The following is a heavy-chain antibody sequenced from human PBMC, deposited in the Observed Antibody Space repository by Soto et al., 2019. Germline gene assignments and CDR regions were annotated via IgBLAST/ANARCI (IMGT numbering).Heavy chain of an antibody. Sequence: SLRLSCAASGFTFSSYAMHWVRQAPGKGLEWVAVISYDGSNKYYADSVKGRFTISRDNSKNTLCPQMNSLRAEDTAVYYCARVAARPFDYWGQGTLVTVSS. CDR2: ISYDGSNK. D-gene: IGHD6-6*01. J-gene: IGHJ4*02. V-gene: IGHV3-30-3*01. CDR3: ARVAARPFDY. CDR1: GFTFSSYA.